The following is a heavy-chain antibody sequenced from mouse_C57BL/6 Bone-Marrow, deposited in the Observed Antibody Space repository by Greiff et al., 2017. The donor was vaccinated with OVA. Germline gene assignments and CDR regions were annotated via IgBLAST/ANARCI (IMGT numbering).Heavy chain of an antibody. CDR3: ARAITTVVADWYFDV. V-gene: IGHV3-6*01. J-gene: IGHJ1*03. D-gene: IGHD1-1*01. CDR1: GYSITSGYY. Sequence: EVQLVESGPGLVKPSQSLSLTCSVTGYSITSGYYWNWIRQFPGNKLEWMGYISYDGSNNYNPSLKNRISITRDTSKNQFFLKLNSVTTEDTATYYGARAITTVVADWYFDVWGTGPTVTVSS. CDR2: ISYDGSN.